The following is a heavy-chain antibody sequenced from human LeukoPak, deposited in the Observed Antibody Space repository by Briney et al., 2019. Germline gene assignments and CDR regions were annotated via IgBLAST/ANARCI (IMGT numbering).Heavy chain of an antibody. J-gene: IGHJ4*02. Sequence: SGGSLRLSCAASGFSFGSYVMHWVRQAPGKGLEYVSSISSNGVNTYYANSVKGRFTISRDNAKNTLHLQMGSLRVEDMAVYYCARASVTTNWHHLGYWGQGALVTVSS. CDR1: GFSFGSYV. CDR3: ARASVTTNWHHLGY. CDR2: ISSNGVNT. D-gene: IGHD4-11*01. V-gene: IGHV3-64*01.